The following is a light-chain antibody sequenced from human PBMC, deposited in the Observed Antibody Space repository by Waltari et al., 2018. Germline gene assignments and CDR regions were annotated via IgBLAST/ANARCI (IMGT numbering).Light chain of an antibody. V-gene: IGKV3-15*01. CDR3: QQYDTWPMT. CDR1: QCVSNS. J-gene: IGKJ1*01. Sequence: EIVMTQSPATLSVSPGERATLSCRASQCVSNSLAWYQQNPGQAPRLLIFGASTRATGIPARFSGSGSGTEFTLTISSLQSEDFAVYYCQQYDTWPMTFGQGTKVEIK. CDR2: GAS.